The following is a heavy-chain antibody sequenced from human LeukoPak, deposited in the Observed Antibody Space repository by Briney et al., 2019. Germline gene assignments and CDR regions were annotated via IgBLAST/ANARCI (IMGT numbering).Heavy chain of an antibody. CDR1: GGIFSSYA. V-gene: IGHV1-69*04. D-gene: IGHD6-19*01. CDR2: IIPILGIA. J-gene: IGHJ3*02. CDR3: ATGLAVAVLDAFDI. Sequence: SVKVSCKASGGIFSSYAISWVRQAPGQGLEWMGRIIPILGIANYAQKFQGRVTITADKSTSTAYMELSSLRSGDTAVYYCATGLAVAVLDAFDIWGQGTMVTVSS.